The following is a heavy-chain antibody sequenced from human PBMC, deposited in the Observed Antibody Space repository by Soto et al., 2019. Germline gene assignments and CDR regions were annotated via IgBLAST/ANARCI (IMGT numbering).Heavy chain of an antibody. J-gene: IGHJ3*02. CDR1: GFTFSSYG. D-gene: IGHD3-10*01. CDR2: IWYDGSNK. CDR3: AGIWFGDLVDAFDI. Sequence: GGSLRLSCAASGFTFSSYGMHWVRQAPGKGLEWVAVIWYDGSNKYYADSVKGRFTISRDNSKNTLYLQMNSLRAEDTAVYYCAGIWFGDLVDAFDIWGQGTMVTVSS. V-gene: IGHV3-33*01.